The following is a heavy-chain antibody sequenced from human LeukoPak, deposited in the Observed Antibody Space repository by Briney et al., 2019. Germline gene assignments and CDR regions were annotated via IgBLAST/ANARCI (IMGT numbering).Heavy chain of an antibody. V-gene: IGHV4-59*08. CDR2: IYYSGST. CDR3: AALGILTITTSLQP. Sequence: SETLSLTCTVAGGSISNYYRSWIRQPPRKGLEWIGNIYYSGSTNYNPCLKSRVTITGDTSKNQFYLELSCVTAADTAVYYCAALGILTITTSLQPWGPGTLVTPSS. CDR1: GGSISNYY. J-gene: IGHJ1*01. D-gene: IGHD3-10*01.